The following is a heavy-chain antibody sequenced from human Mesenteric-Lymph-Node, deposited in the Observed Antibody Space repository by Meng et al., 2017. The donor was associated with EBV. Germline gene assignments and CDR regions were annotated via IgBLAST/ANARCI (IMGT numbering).Heavy chain of an antibody. CDR3: VKDRGFGELFDF. Sequence: QVQLVHSGSELKNPGASVKVSCKASGYIFTYFGFNWVRQAPGQGLEWLGWINTNSGHPAYAQGFTGRLVFSLDTSVNTAFLQINDLKSDDTAIYYCVKDRGFGELFDFWGQGTLVTVSS. J-gene: IGHJ4*02. D-gene: IGHD3-10*01. V-gene: IGHV7-4-1*02. CDR1: GYIFTYFG. CDR2: INTNSGHP.